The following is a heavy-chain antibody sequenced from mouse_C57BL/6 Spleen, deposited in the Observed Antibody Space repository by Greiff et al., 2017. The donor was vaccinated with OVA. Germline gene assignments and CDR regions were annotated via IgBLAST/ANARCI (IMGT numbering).Heavy chain of an antibody. J-gene: IGHJ2*01. CDR2: IDPSDSET. V-gene: IGHV1-52*01. Sequence: QVQLKQPGAELVRPGSSVKLSCKASGYTFTSYWMHWVKQRPIQGLEWIGNIDPSDSETHYNQKFKDKATLTVDKSSSTAYMQLSSLTSEDSAVYYCASPSYYGSSYGYFDYWGQGTTLPVSS. CDR1: GYTFTSYW. D-gene: IGHD1-1*01. CDR3: ASPSYYGSSYGYFDY.